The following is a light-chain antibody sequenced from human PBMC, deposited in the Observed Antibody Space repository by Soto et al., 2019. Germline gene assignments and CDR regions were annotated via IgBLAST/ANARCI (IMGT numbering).Light chain of an antibody. CDR3: CSYAGSSTYWV. CDR2: EVS. Sequence: QSVLTQPASVSGSPGQSITISCTGTSSDVGSYNLVSWNQQHPGKAPKLMIYEVSKRPSGVSNRFSGSKSGNTASLTISGLQAEDEADYYCCSYAGSSTYWVFGGGTKLTVL. V-gene: IGLV2-23*02. CDR1: SSDVGSYNL. J-gene: IGLJ3*02.